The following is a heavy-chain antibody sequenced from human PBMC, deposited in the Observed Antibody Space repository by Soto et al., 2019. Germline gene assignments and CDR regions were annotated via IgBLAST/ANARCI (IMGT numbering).Heavy chain of an antibody. CDR1: GYTFISYG. CDR2: IDAGNGNT. D-gene: IGHD1-1*01. V-gene: IGHV1-3*01. Sequence: GASVKVSCKTFGYTFISYGMHWVRQAPGQRLEWMGWIDAGNGNTKYSEKFQGRVTITRDTSASTAYMELSSLRSEDTAVYYCARDGWVTTWYFQRWGQGTQVTVSS. CDR3: ARDGWVTTWYFQR. J-gene: IGHJ1*01.